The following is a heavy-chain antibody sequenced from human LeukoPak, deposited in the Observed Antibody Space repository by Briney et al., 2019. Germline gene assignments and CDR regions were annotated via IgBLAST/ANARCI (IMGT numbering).Heavy chain of an antibody. Sequence: GGSLRLSCAASGFTFSSYDMSWVRQAPGKGLEWVSAISGSGGSTYYADSVKGRFTISRDNSKNTLYLQMNSLRAEDTAVYYCARDYYGSGSYYSHFDYWGQGTLVTVSS. V-gene: IGHV3-23*01. J-gene: IGHJ4*02. CDR2: ISGSGGST. CDR3: ARDYYGSGSYYSHFDY. D-gene: IGHD3-10*01. CDR1: GFTFSSYD.